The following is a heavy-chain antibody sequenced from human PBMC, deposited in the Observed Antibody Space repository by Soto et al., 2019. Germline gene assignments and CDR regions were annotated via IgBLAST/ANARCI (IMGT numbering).Heavy chain of an antibody. D-gene: IGHD3-10*01. J-gene: IGHJ4*02. CDR1: GGSISSGDYY. V-gene: IGHV4-30-4*01. CDR2: IYYSGST. CDR3: ARVGGFGATTIDY. Sequence: SETLSLTCTVSGGSISSGDYYWSWIRQPPGKGLEWIGYIYYSGSTYYNPSLKSRVTISVDTSKNQFSLKLSSVTAADTAVYYCARVGGFGATTIDYWGQGTLVTVS.